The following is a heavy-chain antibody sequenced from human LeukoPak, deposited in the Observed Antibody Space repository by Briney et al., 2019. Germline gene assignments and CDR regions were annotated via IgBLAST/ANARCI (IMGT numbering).Heavy chain of an antibody. J-gene: IGHJ4*02. V-gene: IGHV5-51*01. CDR3: ARHTMVRGVIIEVGDY. D-gene: IGHD3-10*01. CDR1: YW. Sequence: YWSWIRQPPGKGLEWMGIIYPGDSDTRYSPSFQGQVTISADKSISTAYLRWSSLKASDTAMYYCARHTMVRGVIIEVGDYWGQGTLVTVSS. CDR2: IYPGDSDT.